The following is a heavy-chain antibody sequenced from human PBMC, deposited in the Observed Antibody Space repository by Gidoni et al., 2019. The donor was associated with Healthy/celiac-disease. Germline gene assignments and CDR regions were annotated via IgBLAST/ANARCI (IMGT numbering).Heavy chain of an antibody. CDR1: GYTFTSYG. Sequence: QVQLVQSGAEVKKPGASVKVSCKASGYTFTSYGISWVRQAPGQGLEWMGWISAYHGNTNYAQKLQGRVTMTTDTSTSTAYMELRSLRSDDTAVYYCARVVPAAIFFGRGMDVWGQGTTVTVSS. V-gene: IGHV1-18*01. D-gene: IGHD2-2*02. CDR2: ISAYHGNT. J-gene: IGHJ6*02. CDR3: ARVVPAAIFFGRGMDV.